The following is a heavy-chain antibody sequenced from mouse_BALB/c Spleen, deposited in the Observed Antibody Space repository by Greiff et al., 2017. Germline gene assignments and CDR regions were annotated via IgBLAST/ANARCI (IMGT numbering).Heavy chain of an antibody. Sequence: QVQLQQSGAELAKPGASVKMSCKASGYTFTSYWMHWVKQRPGQGLEWIGYINPSTGYTEYNQKFKDKATLTADKSSSTAYMQLSSLTSEDSAVYYCFYYYGLYAMDYWGQGTSVTVSS. D-gene: IGHD1-1*01. J-gene: IGHJ4*01. CDR3: FYYYGLYAMDY. V-gene: IGHV1-7*01. CDR2: INPSTGYT. CDR1: GYTFTSYW.